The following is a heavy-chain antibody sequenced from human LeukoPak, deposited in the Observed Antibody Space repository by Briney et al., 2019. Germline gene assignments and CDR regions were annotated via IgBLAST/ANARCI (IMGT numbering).Heavy chain of an antibody. CDR1: GFTFSSYA. V-gene: IGHV3-23*01. J-gene: IGHJ4*02. CDR3: AKATRVVGPTSNDY. CDR2: ISGSGGST. Sequence: TGGSLRLSCAASGFTFSSYAMSWVRQAPGKGLEWVSAISGSGGSTYYADSVKGRFTISRDNSKNTLYLQMNSPRAEDTAVYYCAKATRVVGPTSNDYWGQGTLVTVSS. D-gene: IGHD3-22*01.